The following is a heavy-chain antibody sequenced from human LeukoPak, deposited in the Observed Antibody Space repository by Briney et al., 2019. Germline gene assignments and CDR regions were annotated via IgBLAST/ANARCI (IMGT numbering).Heavy chain of an antibody. Sequence: GGSLRLSCAAFGFTFSSYAMSWVRQAPGKGLEWVSAISGSGGSTYYADSVKGRFTISRDNSKNTLYLQMNSLRAEDTAVYYCAKGGRFLEWLLYDAFDIWGQGTMVTVSS. CDR1: GFTFSSYA. CDR2: ISGSGGST. J-gene: IGHJ3*02. D-gene: IGHD3-3*01. V-gene: IGHV3-23*01. CDR3: AKGGRFLEWLLYDAFDI.